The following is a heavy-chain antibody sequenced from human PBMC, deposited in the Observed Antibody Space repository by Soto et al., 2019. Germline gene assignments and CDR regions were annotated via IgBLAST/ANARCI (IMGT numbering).Heavy chain of an antibody. V-gene: IGHV3-48*01. D-gene: IGHD6-13*01. J-gene: IGHJ5*02. CDR2: ISSSSSTI. CDR1: GFTFSSYS. CDR3: ARHPERIAEVGWFDP. Sequence: EVQLVESGGGLVQPGGSLRLSCAASGFTFSSYSMNWVRQAPGKGLEWVSYISSSSSTIYYADSVKGRFTISRDNAKNSLYLQMNSLRAEGTAVYYCARHPERIAEVGWFDPWGQGTVVTVSS.